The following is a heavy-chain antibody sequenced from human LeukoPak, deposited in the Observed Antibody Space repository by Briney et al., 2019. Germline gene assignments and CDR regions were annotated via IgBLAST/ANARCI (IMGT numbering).Heavy chain of an antibody. J-gene: IGHJ4*02. CDR3: ARRHEDYDYSDS. D-gene: IGHD4-17*01. CDR2: IIPIVDIA. V-gene: IGHV1-69*04. Sequence: GASVKVSCKASGGTFNIYAFTWVRQAPGEGLEWMGRIIPIVDIANYAQKFQGRLTFSADRSTNSVYMELSSLTSEDTAVYHCARRHEDYDYSDSWGQGTLVTVSS. CDR1: GGTFNIYA.